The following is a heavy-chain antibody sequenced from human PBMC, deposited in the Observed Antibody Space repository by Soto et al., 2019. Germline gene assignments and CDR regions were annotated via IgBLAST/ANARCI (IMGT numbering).Heavy chain of an antibody. D-gene: IGHD6-6*01. V-gene: IGHV3-30-3*01. CDR2: IKNDGSNK. CDR3: AKDKYISSSVPGWFDY. J-gene: IGHJ4*02. CDR1: GFTFSCYA. Sequence: GGSLRLSCAASGFTFSCYAMHWVRQAPGKGLEWVAVIKNDGSNKYYADSVKGRLTISRDNSKNTLYLQMNSLRAEDTAVYYCAKDKYISSSVPGWFDYWGQGTLVTVSS.